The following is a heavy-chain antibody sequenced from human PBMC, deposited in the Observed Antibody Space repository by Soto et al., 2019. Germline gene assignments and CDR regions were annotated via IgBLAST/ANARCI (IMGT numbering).Heavy chain of an antibody. CDR2: INAGGSDR. D-gene: IGHD3-22*01. J-gene: IGHJ4*02. CDR3: AKARFYFDSSPYDS. Sequence: EVQLVESGGGVVQPGGSLRLSCAASGFTFEDYALHWVRQSSGKGPEWVSLINAGGSDRYYADSVKGRFTISRDNRKDSLYLQMNSLRPEDSAIYYCAKARFYFDSSPYDSWGQGTLVTVTS. CDR1: GFTFEDYA. V-gene: IGHV3-43*02.